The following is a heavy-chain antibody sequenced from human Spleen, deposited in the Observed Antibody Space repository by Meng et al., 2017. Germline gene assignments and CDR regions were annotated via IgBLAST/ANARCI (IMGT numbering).Heavy chain of an antibody. CDR3: ARDLSCFGRNCYYNWFDP. CDR1: GFTVSSNY. CDR2: ISSSSGYI. J-gene: IGHJ5*02. V-gene: IGHV3-21*01. D-gene: IGHD3/OR15-3a*01. Sequence: GESLKISCAASGFTVSSNYMSWVRQAPGKGLEWVASISSSSGYISYAGSVKGRFTVTRDNDKNSLGLQMNSLRAEDTGVYYCARDLSCFGRNCYYNWFDPWGRGTLVTVSS.